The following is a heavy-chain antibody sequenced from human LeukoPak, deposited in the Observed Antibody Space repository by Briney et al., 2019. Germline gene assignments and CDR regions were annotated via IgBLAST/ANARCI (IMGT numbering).Heavy chain of an antibody. CDR2: ISYDGSNK. D-gene: IGHD2-21*01. CDR1: GFTFSSYA. Sequence: GRSLRLSCAASGFTFSSYAMHWVRQAPGKGLEWVAVISYDGSNKYYADSVKGRFTISRGNSKNTLYLQMNSLRAEDTAVYYCARTVVVTYYYGMDVWGQGTTVTVSS. CDR3: ARTVVVTYYYGMDV. J-gene: IGHJ6*02. V-gene: IGHV3-30-3*01.